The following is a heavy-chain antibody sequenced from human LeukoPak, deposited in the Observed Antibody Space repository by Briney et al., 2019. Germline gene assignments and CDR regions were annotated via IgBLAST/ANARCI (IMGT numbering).Heavy chain of an antibody. Sequence: GGSLRLSCPASGFTFYNYAMSWVRQAPGKGLEWVSGIRVGGETYYSDSVKGRFTISRGNSENTLYLQMSGLRAEDAAVYHCAKGTGDTGYYFDFWGQGTLVTVSS. CDR2: IRVGGET. CDR3: AKGTGDTGYYFDF. J-gene: IGHJ4*02. CDR1: GFTFYNYA. D-gene: IGHD2-21*01. V-gene: IGHV3-23*01.